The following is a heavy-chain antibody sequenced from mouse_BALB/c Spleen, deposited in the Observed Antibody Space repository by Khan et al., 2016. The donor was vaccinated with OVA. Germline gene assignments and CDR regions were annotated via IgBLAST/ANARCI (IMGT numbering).Heavy chain of an antibody. CDR1: GYTFINYW. CDR3: ARRGLRWDFDY. J-gene: IGHJ2*01. D-gene: IGHD1-1*01. Sequence: VQLQESGAELAKPGASVKMSCKASGYTFINYWILWVKQRPGQGLEWIGYINPSTGYTEYNQNFKDKATLTADKCSSTAYMQLSSLTSEDSAVYYCARRGLRWDFDYWGQGTTLTVSS. V-gene: IGHV1-7*01. CDR2: INPSTGYT.